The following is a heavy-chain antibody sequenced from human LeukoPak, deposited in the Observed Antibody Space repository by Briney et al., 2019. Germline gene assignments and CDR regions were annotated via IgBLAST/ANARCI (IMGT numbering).Heavy chain of an antibody. CDR2: IYSGGST. CDR1: EFSVGSNY. V-gene: IGHV3-53*05. D-gene: IGHD1-26*01. J-gene: IGHJ4*02. CDR3: AKDSGAIVGATFFDY. Sequence: PTGGSLRLSCAASEFSVGSNYMTWVRQAPGKGLEWVSLIYSGGSTYYADSVKGRFTISRDNSKNSLYLQMNSLRAEDMALYYCAKDSGAIVGATFFDYWGQGTLVTVSS.